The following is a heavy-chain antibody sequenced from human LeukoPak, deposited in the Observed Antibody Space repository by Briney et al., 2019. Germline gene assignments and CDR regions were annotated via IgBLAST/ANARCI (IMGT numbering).Heavy chain of an antibody. CDR1: GGSFSGYY. Sequence: SETLSLTCAVYGGSFSGYYWSWIRQPPGKGLEWIGEINHSGSTNYNPSLKSRVTIPVDTSKNQFSLKLSSVTAADTAVYYCARGPLLDPTTYYYYGMDVWGQGTTVTVSS. J-gene: IGHJ6*02. D-gene: IGHD2-21*01. CDR2: INHSGST. V-gene: IGHV4-34*01. CDR3: ARGPLLDPTTYYYYGMDV.